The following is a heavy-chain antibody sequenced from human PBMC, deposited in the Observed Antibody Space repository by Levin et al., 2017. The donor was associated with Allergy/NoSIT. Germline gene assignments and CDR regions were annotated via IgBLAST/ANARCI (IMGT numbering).Heavy chain of an antibody. CDR1: GFTFGDYA. D-gene: IGHD2-2*02. V-gene: IGHV3-49*03. Sequence: QSGGSLRLSCTASGFTFGDYAMSWFRQAPGKGLEWVGFIRSKAYGGTTEYAASVKGRFTISRDDSKSIAYLQMNSLKTEDTAVYYCTRDPQLLYVPPRNSFDYWGQGTLVTVSS. J-gene: IGHJ4*02. CDR3: TRDPQLLYVPPRNSFDY. CDR2: IRSKAYGGTT.